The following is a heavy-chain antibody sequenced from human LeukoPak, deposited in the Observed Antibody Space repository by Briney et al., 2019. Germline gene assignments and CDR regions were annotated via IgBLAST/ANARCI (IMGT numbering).Heavy chain of an antibody. J-gene: IGHJ4*02. CDR3: AKVDENSSGRQFFDY. V-gene: IGHV3-30*18. Sequence: GGSLRLSCAASGFTFSSYGMHWVRQAPGKGLEWVAVISYDGSNKYYADSVKGRFTISRDNSKNTLYPQMNSLRAEDTAVYYCAKVDENSSGRQFFDYWGQGTLVTVSS. D-gene: IGHD6-19*01. CDR1: GFTFSSYG. CDR2: ISYDGSNK.